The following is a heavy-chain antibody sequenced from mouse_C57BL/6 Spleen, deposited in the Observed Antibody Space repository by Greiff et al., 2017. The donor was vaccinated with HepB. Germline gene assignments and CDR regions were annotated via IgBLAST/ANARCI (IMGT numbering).Heavy chain of an antibody. CDR3: ARGSRYFDY. J-gene: IGHJ2*01. Sequence: EVQGVESGPGMVKPSQSLSLTCTVTGYSITSGYDWHWIRHFPGNKLEWMGYISYSGSTNYNPSLKSRISITHDTSKNHFFLKLNSVTTEDTATYYCARGSRYFDYWGQGTTLTVSS. D-gene: IGHD1-1*01. CDR1: GYSITSGYD. V-gene: IGHV3-1*01. CDR2: ISYSGST.